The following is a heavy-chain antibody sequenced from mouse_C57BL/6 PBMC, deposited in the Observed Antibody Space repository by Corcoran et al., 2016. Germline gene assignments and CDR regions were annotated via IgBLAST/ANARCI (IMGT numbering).Heavy chain of an antibody. Sequence: QVQLQQSGAELVKPGASVKLSCKASGYTFTEYTIHWVKQRSGQGLEWIGWFYPGSGRRKYNEKFKDKATLTADKSSRTVYMELSRLTSEDSAVYFGAKHEDQWYGNPFDYWGQGTTLTVSS. CDR1: GYTFTEYT. D-gene: IGHD2-10*02. CDR3: AKHEDQWYGNPFDY. J-gene: IGHJ2*01. V-gene: IGHV1-62-2*01. CDR2: FYPGSGRR.